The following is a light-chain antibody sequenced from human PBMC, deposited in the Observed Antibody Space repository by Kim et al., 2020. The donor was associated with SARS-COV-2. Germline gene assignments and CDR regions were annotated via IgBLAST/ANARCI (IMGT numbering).Light chain of an antibody. CDR3: CSYAGSYTEV. Sequence: GQSVTLACTGTSSDVGGYNYVSWYQQHPGKAPKLMIYDVSKRPSGVPDRFSGSKSGNTASLTISGLQGEDEADYYCCSYAGSYTEVFGGGTQLTVL. CDR1: SSDVGGYNY. J-gene: IGLJ2*01. CDR2: DVS. V-gene: IGLV2-11*01.